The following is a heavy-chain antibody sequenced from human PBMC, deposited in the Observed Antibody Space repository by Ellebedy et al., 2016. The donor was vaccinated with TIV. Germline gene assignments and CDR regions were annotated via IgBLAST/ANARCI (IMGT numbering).Heavy chain of an antibody. Sequence: ASVKVSCXASGYTFTSYYMHWVRQAPGQGLEWMGIINPSGGSTSYAQKFQGRVTMTTDTSTSTAYMELRSLRSDDTAVYYCARGAGDDFWSGSDSIFDYWGQGTLVTVSS. CDR1: GYTFTSYY. CDR3: ARGAGDDFWSGSDSIFDY. CDR2: INPSGGST. V-gene: IGHV1-46*01. D-gene: IGHD3-3*01. J-gene: IGHJ4*02.